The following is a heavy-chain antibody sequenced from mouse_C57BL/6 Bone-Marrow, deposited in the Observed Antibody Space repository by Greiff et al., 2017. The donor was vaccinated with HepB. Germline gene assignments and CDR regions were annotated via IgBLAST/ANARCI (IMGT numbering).Heavy chain of an antibody. CDR1: GYTFTDYY. CDR3: ARGRDYDEEGYYFDY. V-gene: IGHV1-26*01. Sequence: EVQLQQSGPELVKPGASVKISCKASGYTFTDYYMNWVKQSHGKSLEWIGDINPNNGGTSYNQKFKGKATLTVDKSSSTAYMELRSLTSEDSAVYYCARGRDYDEEGYYFDYWGQGTTLTVSS. CDR2: INPNNGGT. J-gene: IGHJ2*01. D-gene: IGHD2-4*01.